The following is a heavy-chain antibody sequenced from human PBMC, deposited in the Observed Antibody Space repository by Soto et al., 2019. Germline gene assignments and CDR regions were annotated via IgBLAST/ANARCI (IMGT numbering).Heavy chain of an antibody. CDR3: AGELGSALSGLHY. CDR1: GGSISSGDYY. Sequence: SETLSLTCTVSGGSISSGDYYWSWIRQPPGKGLEWIGYIYYSGSTYYNPPLKSRVTISVDTSKSQFSLKLSSVTAADTAVYYCAGELGSALSGLHYWGQGTLVTVSS. CDR2: IYYSGST. D-gene: IGHD7-27*01. V-gene: IGHV4-30-4*01. J-gene: IGHJ4*02.